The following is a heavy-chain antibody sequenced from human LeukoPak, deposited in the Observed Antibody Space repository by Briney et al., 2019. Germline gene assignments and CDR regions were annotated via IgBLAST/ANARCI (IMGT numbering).Heavy chain of an antibody. CDR1: GGSISSYY. Sequence: SETLSLTCTVSGGSISSYYWSWIRQPPGKGLEWIGYIYYSGSTNYNPSLKSRVTISVDTSKNQFSLKLSSVTAADTAVYYCAREATFWSGYHPPAYYFDYWGQGTLVTVSS. V-gene: IGHV4-59*12. CDR2: IYYSGST. D-gene: IGHD3-3*01. J-gene: IGHJ4*02. CDR3: AREATFWSGYHPPAYYFDY.